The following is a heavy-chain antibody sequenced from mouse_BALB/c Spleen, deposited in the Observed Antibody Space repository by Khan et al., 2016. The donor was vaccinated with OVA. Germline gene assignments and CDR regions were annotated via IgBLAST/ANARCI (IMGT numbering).Heavy chain of an antibody. J-gene: IGHJ3*01. CDR3: VRDGAYHRNDGWFAY. D-gene: IGHD2-14*01. V-gene: IGHV1-4*01. CDR1: GYPFTSYT. Sequence: QVQLQQSGAELARPGASVKMSCKASGYPFTSYTIHWIKERPGQGLEWIGYINPSNGYTNYNQKFKDKATLTTDKSSTTAYLQLSSLTSDGSAVYNCVRDGAYHRNDGWFAYWGQGTLGTVSA. CDR2: INPSNGYT.